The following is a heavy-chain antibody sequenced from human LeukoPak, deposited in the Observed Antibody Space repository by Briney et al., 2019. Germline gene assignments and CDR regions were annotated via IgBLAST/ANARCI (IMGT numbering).Heavy chain of an antibody. D-gene: IGHD3-22*01. Sequence: ALVKVSCKASGYTFTGYYMHWVRQAPGQGLEWMRWINPNSGGTNYAQKFQGRVTMTRDTSISTAYMELSRLRSDDTAVYYCARGQYYYDSSGYYYFDYWGQGTLVTVSS. CDR1: GYTFTGYY. CDR2: INPNSGGT. V-gene: IGHV1-2*02. CDR3: ARGQYYYDSSGYYYFDY. J-gene: IGHJ4*02.